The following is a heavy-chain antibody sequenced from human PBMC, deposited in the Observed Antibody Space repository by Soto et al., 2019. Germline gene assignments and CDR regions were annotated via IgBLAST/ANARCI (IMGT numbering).Heavy chain of an antibody. CDR1: GGSIARSGYY. J-gene: IGHJ6*02. D-gene: IGHD7-27*01. V-gene: IGHV4-39*02. Sequence: SETLSLTCSVSGGSIARSGYYWAWIRQPPGKGLDWIGTFSYSGSSYYSPSLKSRVTISVDASKNQFSLKLTSVTAADTGVYYCARDGGGTTGETPVYYYGLDVWGQGTTVTVSS. CDR2: FSYSGSS. CDR3: ARDGGGTTGETPVYYYGLDV.